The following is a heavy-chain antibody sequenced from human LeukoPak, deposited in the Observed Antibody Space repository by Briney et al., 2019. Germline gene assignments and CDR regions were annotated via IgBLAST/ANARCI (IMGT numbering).Heavy chain of an antibody. J-gene: IGHJ4*02. D-gene: IGHD6-13*01. CDR2: MNPNSGNT. CDR3: ARYSSSWYSGSCFDY. Sequence: APVKVSCKASGYTFTSYDINWVRQATGQGLEWMGWMNPNSGNTVYAQKFQGRVTMTRNTSISTAYMELSSLRSEDTAVYYCARYSSSWYSGSCFDYWGQGTLVTVSS. V-gene: IGHV1-8*01. CDR1: GYTFTSYD.